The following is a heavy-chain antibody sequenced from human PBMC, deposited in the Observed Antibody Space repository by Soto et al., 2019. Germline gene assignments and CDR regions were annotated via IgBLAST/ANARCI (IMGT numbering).Heavy chain of an antibody. CDR2: MNPNSGNT. CDR3: ARADGVILGYCSSTSCYAGMIDY. Sequence: ASVKVSCKASGYTFTSYDINWVRQATGQGLEWMGWMNPNSGNTGYAQKFQGRVTMTRNTSISTAYMELSSLRSEDTAVYYCARADGVILGYCSSTSCYAGMIDYWGQGTLVTVSS. D-gene: IGHD2-2*01. V-gene: IGHV1-8*01. CDR1: GYTFTSYD. J-gene: IGHJ4*02.